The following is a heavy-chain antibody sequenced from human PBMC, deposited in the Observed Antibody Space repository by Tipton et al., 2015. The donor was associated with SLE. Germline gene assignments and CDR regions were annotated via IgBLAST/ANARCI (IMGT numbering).Heavy chain of an antibody. CDR3: ARVQEGAFDI. Sequence: TLSLTCTVSGGSISSGNYYWSWIRQPAGKGLEWIGRIYTSGSTNYNPSLKSRVTISVDTSKNQFSLKLSSVTAADTAVYYCARVQEGAFDIWGQGTMVTVSS. V-gene: IGHV4-61*02. J-gene: IGHJ3*02. CDR2: IYTSGST. CDR1: GGSISSGNYY.